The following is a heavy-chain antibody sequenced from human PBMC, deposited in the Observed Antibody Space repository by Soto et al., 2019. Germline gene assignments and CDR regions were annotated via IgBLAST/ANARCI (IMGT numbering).Heavy chain of an antibody. D-gene: IGHD2-2*01. CDR3: ARDAFYCSSTSCYSYAFDI. Sequence: SETLSLTCTVSGGSISSGGYYWSWIRQHPGKGLEWIGYIYYSGSTYYNPSLKSRVTISVXXXXXXXXXXLXSVTAADTAVYYCARDAFYCSSTSCYSYAFDIWGQGTMVTVSS. V-gene: IGHV4-31*03. CDR2: IYYSGST. J-gene: IGHJ3*02. CDR1: GGSISSGGYY.